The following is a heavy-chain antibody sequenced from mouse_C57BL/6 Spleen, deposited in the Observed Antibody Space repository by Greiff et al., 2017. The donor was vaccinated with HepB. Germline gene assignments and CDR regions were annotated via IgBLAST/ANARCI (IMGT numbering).Heavy chain of an antibody. V-gene: IGHV1-26*01. CDR1: GYTFTDYY. Sequence: EVQLQQSGPELVKPGASVKISCKASGYTFTDYYMNWVKQSHGKSLEWIGDINPNNGGTSYNQKFKGKATLTVDKSSSTAYMELRSLTSEDSAVYYCARLITTVGYWGQGTTLTVSS. J-gene: IGHJ2*01. D-gene: IGHD1-1*01. CDR3: ARLITTVGY. CDR2: INPNNGGT.